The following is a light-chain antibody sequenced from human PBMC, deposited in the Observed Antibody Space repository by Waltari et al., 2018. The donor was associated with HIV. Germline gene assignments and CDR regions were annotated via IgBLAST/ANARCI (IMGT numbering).Light chain of an antibody. J-gene: IGKJ2*01. CDR3: QQYGSPRDT. V-gene: IGKV3-20*01. CDR1: QSVSSSY. CDR2: GAS. Sequence: EIVLTQSPGTLSLSPGERATLSCRASQSVSSSYLAWYQQKPGQAPRLLLYGASSRATGIPAMFSGSGSGTDFTLTISRLEPEDFAVYYCQQYGSPRDTFGQGTKLEIK.